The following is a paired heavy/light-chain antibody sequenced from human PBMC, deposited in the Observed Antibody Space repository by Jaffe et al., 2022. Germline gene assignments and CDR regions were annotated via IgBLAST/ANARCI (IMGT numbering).Heavy chain of an antibody. D-gene: IGHD3-10*01. Sequence: EVQLVESGGVVVQPGGSLRLSCAASGFTFDDYAMHWVRQAPGKGLEWVSLISWDGGSTYYADSVKGRFTISRDNSKNSLYLQMNSLRAEDTALYYCAKGGYGSGSYHSRNYYYYYMDVWGKGTTVTVSS. CDR1: GFTFDDYA. V-gene: IGHV3-43D*04. CDR3: AKGGYGSGSYHSRNYYYYYMDV. J-gene: IGHJ6*03. CDR2: ISWDGGST.
Light chain of an antibody. CDR1: QSLLDSDDGNTY. Sequence: DIVMTQTPLSLPVTPGEPASISCRSSQSLLDSDDGNTYLDWYLQKPGQSPQLLIYTLSYRASGVPDRFSGSGSGTDFTLKISRVEAEDVGVYYCMQRIEFPWAFGGGTKVEIK. J-gene: IGKJ4*01. CDR2: TLS. CDR3: MQRIEFPWA. V-gene: IGKV2-40*01.